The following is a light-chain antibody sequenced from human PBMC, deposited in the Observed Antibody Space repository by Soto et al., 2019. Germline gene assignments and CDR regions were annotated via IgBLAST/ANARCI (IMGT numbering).Light chain of an antibody. V-gene: IGLV2-14*03. CDR3: SSYTSSSTLV. CDR1: SSDVGGYNY. J-gene: IGLJ2*01. Sequence: QSVLTQPASVSGSPGQSITISCTGTSSDVGGYNYVSWYQQHPGKAPKLMIYSVSNWPSGVSNRFSGSKSGNTASLTISGLQAEDEADYYCSSYTSSSTLVFGGGTKVTVL. CDR2: SVS.